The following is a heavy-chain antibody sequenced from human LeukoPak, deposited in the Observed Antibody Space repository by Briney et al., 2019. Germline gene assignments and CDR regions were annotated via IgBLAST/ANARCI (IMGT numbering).Heavy chain of an antibody. CDR3: AKHSDFYYRGWFDA. CDR2: IRHDGTKK. D-gene: IGHD3-22*01. CDR1: GFTFNNYD. J-gene: IGHJ5*02. V-gene: IGHV3-30*02. Sequence: QPGGSLRLSCAASGFTFNNYDMHWVRRAPGKGLEWVAFIRHDGTKKNYADSVKGRFTISRDNSKNIVDLQMNDLRPEDMAVYYCAKHSDFYYRGWFDAWGQGTLVIVSS.